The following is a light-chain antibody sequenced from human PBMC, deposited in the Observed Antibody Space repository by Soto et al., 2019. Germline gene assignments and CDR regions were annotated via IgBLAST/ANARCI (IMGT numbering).Light chain of an antibody. Sequence: QSALTQPASVSGSPGQSITISCTGTSSDVSGYNYVSWYQQHPGKAPKLIIYDVSNRPSGVSNRFSGSKSGNTASLTISGLQAEDEADYYCYSYTSSSSLLFGGGTKVTVL. V-gene: IGLV2-14*01. CDR3: YSYTSSSSLL. CDR1: SSDVSGYNY. J-gene: IGLJ2*01. CDR2: DVS.